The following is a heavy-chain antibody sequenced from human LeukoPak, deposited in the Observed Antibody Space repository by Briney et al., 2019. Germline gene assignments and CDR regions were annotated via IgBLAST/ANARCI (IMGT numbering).Heavy chain of an antibody. J-gene: IGHJ4*02. CDR3: ARVTMIATVTFDY. Sequence: PSETLSLTCTVSGGSISSYYWSWIRQPPGKGLEWIGYIYYSGSTNYNPSLKSRVTISVDTSKNQFSLKLSSVTAADTAVYYCARVTMIATVTFDYWGQGTLVTVSS. V-gene: IGHV4-59*01. D-gene: IGHD5-24*01. CDR2: IYYSGST. CDR1: GGSISSYY.